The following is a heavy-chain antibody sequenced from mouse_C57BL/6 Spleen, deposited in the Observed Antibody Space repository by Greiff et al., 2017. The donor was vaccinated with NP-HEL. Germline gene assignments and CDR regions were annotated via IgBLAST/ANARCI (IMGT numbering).Heavy chain of an antibody. D-gene: IGHD1-1*01. V-gene: IGHV1-81*01. CDR1: GYTFTSYG. CDR2: IYPRSGNT. Sequence: VQLQESGAELARPGASVKLSCKASGYTFTSYGISWVKQRTGQGLEWIGEIYPRSGNTYYNEKFKGKATLTADKSSSTAYMGLRSLTSEDSAVYFCAKGPIYYAVGYGFAYWGEETLVTVSA. CDR3: AKGPIYYAVGYGFAY. J-gene: IGHJ3*01.